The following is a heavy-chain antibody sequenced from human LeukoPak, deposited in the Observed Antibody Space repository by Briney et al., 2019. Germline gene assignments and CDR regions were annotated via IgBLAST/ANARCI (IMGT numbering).Heavy chain of an antibody. V-gene: IGHV1-8*01. CDR1: GYTFTSYD. CDR2: MNPNSGNT. D-gene: IGHD2-2*01. Sequence: ASVKVSCKASGYTFTSYDINWVRQATGQGLEWMGWMNPNSGNTGYAQKFQGRVTMTEDTSTDTAYMELSSLRSEDTAVYYCATARYCSSTSCITPMYNWFDPWGQGTLVTVSS. J-gene: IGHJ5*02. CDR3: ATARYCSSTSCITPMYNWFDP.